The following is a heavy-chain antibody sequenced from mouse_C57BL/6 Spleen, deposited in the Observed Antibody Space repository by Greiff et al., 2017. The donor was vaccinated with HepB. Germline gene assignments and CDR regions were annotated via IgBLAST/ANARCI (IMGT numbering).Heavy chain of an antibody. CDR1: EYEFPSHD. CDR3: ARQNGRGVLAY. CDR2: INSDGGST. J-gene: IGHJ3*01. V-gene: IGHV5-2*01. Sequence: DVKLQESGGGLVQPGESLKLSCESNEYEFPSHDMSWVRKTPEKRLELVAAINSDGGSTYYPDTMERRFIISRDNTKKTLYLQMSSLRSEDTALYYCARQNGRGVLAYWGQGTLVTVSA.